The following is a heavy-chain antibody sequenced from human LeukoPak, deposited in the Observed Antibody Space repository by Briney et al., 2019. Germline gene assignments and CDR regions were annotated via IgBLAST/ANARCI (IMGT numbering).Heavy chain of an antibody. CDR2: IYYSGST. D-gene: IGHD3-22*01. Sequence: PSETLSLTCTVSGGSISSSSYYWGCIRQPPGKGLEWIGSIYYSGSTYYNPSLKSRVTIAVDTSKNQFSLKLSSVTAADTAVYYCARHGEYDSSGYYYDAFDIWGQGTMVTVSS. J-gene: IGHJ3*02. V-gene: IGHV4-39*01. CDR3: ARHGEYDSSGYYYDAFDI. CDR1: GGSISSSSYY.